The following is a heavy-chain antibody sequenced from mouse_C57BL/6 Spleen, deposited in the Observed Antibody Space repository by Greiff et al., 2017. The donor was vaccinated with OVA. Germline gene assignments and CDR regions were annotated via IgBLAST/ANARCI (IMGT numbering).Heavy chain of an antibody. Sequence: QVQLQQSGAELVRPGASVTLSCKASGYTFTDYEMHWVKQTPVHGLEWIGAIDPETGGTAYNQKFKGKAILTADKSSSTAYMELRSLTSEDSAVYYCTRAKSAYAMDYWGQGTSVTVSS. V-gene: IGHV1-15*01. CDR2: IDPETGGT. J-gene: IGHJ4*01. D-gene: IGHD1-3*01. CDR1: GYTFTDYE. CDR3: TRAKSAYAMDY.